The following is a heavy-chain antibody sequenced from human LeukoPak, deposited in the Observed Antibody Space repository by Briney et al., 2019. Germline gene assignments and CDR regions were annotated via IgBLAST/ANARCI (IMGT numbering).Heavy chain of an antibody. D-gene: IGHD4-17*01. J-gene: IGHJ4*02. CDR2: IYYSGST. Sequence: PSETLSLTCTVSGGSVSRSPYYWGWIRQPPGKGLEWIGNIYYSGSTYYNPSLKSRVTISVDTSKNQFSLKLSSVTAADTAVYYCARAGYGDSDFDYWGQGILVTVSS. V-gene: IGHV4-39*01. CDR1: GGSVSRSPYY. CDR3: ARAGYGDSDFDY.